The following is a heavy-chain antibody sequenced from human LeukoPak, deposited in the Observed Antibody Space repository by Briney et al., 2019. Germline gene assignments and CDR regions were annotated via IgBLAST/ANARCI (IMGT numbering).Heavy chain of an antibody. J-gene: IGHJ4*02. CDR1: GGSISSSSYY. Sequence: PSETLSLTCTVSGGSISSSSYYWGWIRQPPGKGLEWIGSIYYSGSTYYNPSLKSRVTISVDTSKNQFSLKLSSVTAADTAVYYCARERGRLIAVAGRAFDYWGQGTLVTVSS. CDR2: IYYSGST. V-gene: IGHV4-39*02. D-gene: IGHD6-19*01. CDR3: ARERGRLIAVAGRAFDY.